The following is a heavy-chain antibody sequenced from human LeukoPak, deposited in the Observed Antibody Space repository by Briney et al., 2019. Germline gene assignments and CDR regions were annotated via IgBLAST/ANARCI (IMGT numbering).Heavy chain of an antibody. CDR1: GFTFTNYC. CDR3: ARLREIPVFGVVTKSTSYFDY. D-gene: IGHD3-3*01. V-gene: IGHV3-7*01. J-gene: IGHJ4*02. Sequence: GGSLRLSCAAAGFTFTNYCMSWVRQAAGKGLELVANIKQDSSEKYYVDSVKGRFTISRDNAKNSLYLQMNSLRAEDTAVYYCARLREIPVFGVVTKSTSYFDYWGQGTLVTVSS. CDR2: IKQDSSEK.